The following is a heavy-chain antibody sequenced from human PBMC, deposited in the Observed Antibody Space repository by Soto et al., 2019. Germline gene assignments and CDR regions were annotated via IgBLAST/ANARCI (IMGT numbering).Heavy chain of an antibody. CDR1: GFTFSSYD. V-gene: IGHV3-13*01. CDR3: AREGTYDSSGYPFDY. D-gene: IGHD3-22*01. Sequence: PGGSLRLSCAASGFTFSSYDMHWVRQATGKGLEWVSAIGTAGDTYYPGSVKGRFTISRENAKNSLYLQMNSLRAGDTAVYYCAREGTYDSSGYPFDYWGQGTLVTVSS. CDR2: IGTAGDT. J-gene: IGHJ4*02.